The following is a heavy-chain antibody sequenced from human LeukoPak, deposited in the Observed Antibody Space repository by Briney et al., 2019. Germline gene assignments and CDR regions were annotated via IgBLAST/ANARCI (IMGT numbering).Heavy chain of an antibody. CDR3: AGRPTYYYGSGTPFDY. Sequence: SETLSLTCTVSDGSISSYYWSWIRQPAGKGLEWIGRIYTSGSTNYNPSLKSRVTISADTSKNQFSLKLSSVTAADTAIYYCAGRPTYYYGSGTPFDYWGQGTLVTVSS. D-gene: IGHD3-10*01. CDR2: IYTSGST. J-gene: IGHJ4*02. V-gene: IGHV4-4*07. CDR1: DGSISSYY.